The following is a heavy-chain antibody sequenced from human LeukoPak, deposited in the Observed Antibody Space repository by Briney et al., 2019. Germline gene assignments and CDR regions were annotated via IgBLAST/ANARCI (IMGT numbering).Heavy chain of an antibody. V-gene: IGHV4-39*01. D-gene: IGHD6-13*01. Sequence: SETLSLTCTVSGGSISSSAYSWGWIRQPPGKGLDWIGNIYDSGNTYYNPSLKCRVTISVDTSKNQFSLKLNSVTAADTAVYYCARQYGPGYSSTWYFDYWGLGTLVTVSS. CDR3: ARQYGPGYSSTWYFDY. CDR1: GGSISSSAYS. J-gene: IGHJ4*02. CDR2: IYDSGNT.